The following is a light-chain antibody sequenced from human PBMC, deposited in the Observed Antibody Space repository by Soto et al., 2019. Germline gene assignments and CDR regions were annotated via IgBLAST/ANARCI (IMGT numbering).Light chain of an antibody. Sequence: QSVLTRPPSASGTPGQRVIISCSGSSSSIGSNTVNWYQQLPGMAPKLLIYNNNQRPSGVPDRFSGSKSGTSASLAISGLQSADEADYYCATWDDSRNKHFGTGTKVTVL. CDR1: SSSIGSNT. V-gene: IGLV1-44*01. CDR3: ATWDDSRNKH. J-gene: IGLJ1*01. CDR2: NNN.